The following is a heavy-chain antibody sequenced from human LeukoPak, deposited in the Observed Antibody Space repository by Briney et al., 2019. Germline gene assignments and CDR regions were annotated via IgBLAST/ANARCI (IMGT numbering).Heavy chain of an antibody. J-gene: IGHJ4*02. CDR1: GYSLTANY. Sequence: GASVKVSCKASGYSLTANYIHWVRQAPGQGLEWMGWISPHSGDVRSAQKFQGRVTMTSDTSITTAYMQLSSLTSDDTAVYYCARDVDPYCNFGSCYDYWGQGTQVTVSS. CDR3: ARDVDPYCNFGSCYDY. D-gene: IGHD2-15*01. CDR2: ISPHSGDV. V-gene: IGHV1-2*02.